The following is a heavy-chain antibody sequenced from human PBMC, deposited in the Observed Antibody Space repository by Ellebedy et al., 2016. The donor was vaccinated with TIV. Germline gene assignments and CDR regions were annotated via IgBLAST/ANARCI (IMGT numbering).Heavy chain of an antibody. CDR2: ISAYNGNT. CDR1: GYTFTSYG. CDR3: ARYCNSTTCSNWFDP. Sequence: AASVKVSCKPSGYTFTSYGISWVRQAPGQGLEWMGWISAYNGNTNYAQMLQGRVTMTTDTFTSTAYMELRSLRSDDTAVYYCARYCNSTTCSNWFDPWGQGTLVTVSS. J-gene: IGHJ5*02. V-gene: IGHV1-18*04. D-gene: IGHD2-2*01.